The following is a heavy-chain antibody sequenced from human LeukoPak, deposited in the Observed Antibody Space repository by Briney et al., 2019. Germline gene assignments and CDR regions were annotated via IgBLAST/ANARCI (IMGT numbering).Heavy chain of an antibody. J-gene: IGHJ5*02. Sequence: SETLSLTRTVSGGSISSSSYYWGWIRQPPGKGLEWIGSIYYSGSTYYNPSLKSRVTISVDTSKNQFSLKLSSVTAADTAVYYCASHPYSGRTNWFDPWGQGTLVTVSS. CDR2: IYYSGST. CDR3: ASHPYSGRTNWFDP. D-gene: IGHD1-26*01. V-gene: IGHV4-39*01. CDR1: GGSISSSSYY.